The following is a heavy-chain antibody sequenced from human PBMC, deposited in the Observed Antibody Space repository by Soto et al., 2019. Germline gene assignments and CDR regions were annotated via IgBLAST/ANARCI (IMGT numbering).Heavy chain of an antibody. V-gene: IGHV3-30*18. J-gene: IGHJ6*02. CDR3: AKDRSWSGSYYLPYYYYGMDV. CDR1: GFTFSSYG. Sequence: QVQLVESGGGVVQPGRSLRLSCAASGFTFSSYGMHWVRQAPGKGLEWVAVISYDGSNKYYADSVKGRFTISRDNSKNTLYLQMNRLRAEDTAVYYCAKDRSWSGSYYLPYYYYGMDVWGQGTTVTVSS. CDR2: ISYDGSNK. D-gene: IGHD1-26*01.